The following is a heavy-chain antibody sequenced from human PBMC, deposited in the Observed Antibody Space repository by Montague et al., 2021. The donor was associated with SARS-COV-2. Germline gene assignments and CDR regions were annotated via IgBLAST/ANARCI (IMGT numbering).Heavy chain of an antibody. CDR1: GFSLSTSGMC. CDR3: AREIAAAGPALDY. CDR2: IDWXDDK. J-gene: IGHJ4*02. V-gene: IGHV2-70*11. Sequence: PALVKSTQTLTLTCTFSGFSLSTSGMCVSWICQPPGKALEWLARIDWXDDKYYSTSLKTRLTISKDTSKNQVVLTMTNMGPVDTATYYCAREIAAAGPALDYWGQGTLVTVSS. D-gene: IGHD6-13*01.